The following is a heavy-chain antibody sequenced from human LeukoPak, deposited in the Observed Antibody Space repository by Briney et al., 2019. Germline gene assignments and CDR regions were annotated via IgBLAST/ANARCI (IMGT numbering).Heavy chain of an antibody. D-gene: IGHD4-17*01. J-gene: IGHJ2*01. CDR1: GGTFSSYA. Sequence: SVKVSCKASGGTFSSYAISWVRQAPGQGLEWMGRIIPILGIANYAQKFQGRVTITADKSTSTAYMELSSLRSEDTAVYYCARDYGGNLRYFDLWGRGNLVTVSS. CDR3: ARDYGGNLRYFDL. V-gene: IGHV1-69*04. CDR2: IIPILGIA.